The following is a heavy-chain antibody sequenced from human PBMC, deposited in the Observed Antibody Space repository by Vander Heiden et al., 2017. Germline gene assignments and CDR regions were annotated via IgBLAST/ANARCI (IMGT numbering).Heavy chain of an antibody. V-gene: IGHV3-23*01. CDR1: GVIFSSYA. Sequence: EVQLLESGGGLVQPGGSLRLSCAGAGVIFSSYAMRWVRQAPGKGLEWVSVISGSGASTYYADSVTGRFTISRDNSKNTIYLQMNSLRAEDTAVYYCAKSQGYSSSSVDYWGQGTLVAVSS. J-gene: IGHJ4*02. CDR3: AKSQGYSSSSVDY. D-gene: IGHD6-6*01. CDR2: ISGSGAST.